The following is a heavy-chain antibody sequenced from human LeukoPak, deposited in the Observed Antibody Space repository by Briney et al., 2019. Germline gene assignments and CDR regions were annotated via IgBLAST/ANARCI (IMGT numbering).Heavy chain of an antibody. CDR2: ISGSGDRA. J-gene: IGHJ4*02. CDR1: GFTFSSYG. Sequence: GGSLRLSCAASGFTFSSYGMTWVRQAPGKGLEWVAAISGSGDRANYADSLKGRFSISRDNSKRTLYLQMDSLRAEDTAVYYCAKGPGDWKGNYFDYWGQGTLVTVSS. CDR3: AKGPGDWKGNYFDY. V-gene: IGHV3-23*01. D-gene: IGHD2-21*02.